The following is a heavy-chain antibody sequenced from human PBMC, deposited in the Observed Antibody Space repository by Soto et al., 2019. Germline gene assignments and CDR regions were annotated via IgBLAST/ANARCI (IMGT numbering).Heavy chain of an antibody. J-gene: IGHJ5*02. CDR1: GFTFSSYS. V-gene: IGHV3-48*01. Sequence: DVQLVESGGGLVQPGGALRLSCAASGFTFSSYSMNWVRQAPGKGLEGVSYISSSSSTIYYAASVKGRFTISRDNAKHQLYLHMTSLRAEDTAVYYCARDQIVVVPAAIDGVPNWFDPWGQGTLVTVSS. D-gene: IGHD2-2*01. CDR2: ISSSSSTI. CDR3: ARDQIVVVPAAIDGVPNWFDP.